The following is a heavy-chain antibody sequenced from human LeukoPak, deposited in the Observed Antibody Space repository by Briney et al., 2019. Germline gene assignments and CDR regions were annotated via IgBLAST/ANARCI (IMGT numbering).Heavy chain of an antibody. V-gene: IGHV3-21*01. J-gene: IGHJ3*02. D-gene: IGHD1-26*01. CDR3: ARWWELLGDDALDI. CDR1: GFTFSSYS. Sequence: GGSLRLSCAASGFTFSSYSMNWVRQAPGKGLEWVSSISSSSSYIYYADSVKGRFTISRDNAKNSLYLQMNSLRAEDTAVYYCARWWELLGDDALDIWGQGTMVTVSS. CDR2: ISSSSSYI.